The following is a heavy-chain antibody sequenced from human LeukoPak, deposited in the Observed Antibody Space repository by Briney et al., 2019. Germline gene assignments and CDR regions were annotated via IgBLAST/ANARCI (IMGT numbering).Heavy chain of an antibody. CDR3: AKDLGYYYDSSGYWPFDAFDI. J-gene: IGHJ3*02. D-gene: IGHD3-22*01. CDR2: MYSGGST. V-gene: IGHV3-53*01. CDR1: GFTVSSNY. Sequence: GGSLRLSCAASGFTVSSNYMSWGRQAPRKGLERVSVMYSGGSTSYADSVKGRFTISRDNSKNTLYLQTNSLRAEDTAVYYCAKDLGYYYDSSGYWPFDAFDIWGQGTMVTVSS.